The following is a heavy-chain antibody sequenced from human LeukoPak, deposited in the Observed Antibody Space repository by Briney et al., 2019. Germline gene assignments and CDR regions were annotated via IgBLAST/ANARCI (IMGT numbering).Heavy chain of an antibody. CDR1: GFTFDDYA. Sequence: GGSLRLSCAASGFTFDDYAMHWVRQAPGKGLEWVSGISWNSGSIGYADSVKGRFTISRDNAKNSLYLQMNSLRAEDTALYYCAKDISRGGQRVFDYWGQGTLVTVSS. V-gene: IGHV3-9*01. D-gene: IGHD3-10*01. CDR2: ISWNSGSI. J-gene: IGHJ4*02. CDR3: AKDISRGGQRVFDY.